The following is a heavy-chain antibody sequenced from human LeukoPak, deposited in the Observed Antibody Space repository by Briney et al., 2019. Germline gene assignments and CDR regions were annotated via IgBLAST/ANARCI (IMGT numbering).Heavy chain of an antibody. J-gene: IGHJ4*02. Sequence: PGRSLRLSCAASGFAFSSYAMHWVRQAPGKGLEWVAIISYDGITESYSDSVKGRFTISRDNAKNSLYLQMNSLRAEDTAMYYCARDIVVVPATFDYWGQGTLVSVSS. CDR2: ISYDGITE. CDR1: GFAFSSYA. CDR3: ARDIVVVPATFDY. D-gene: IGHD2-2*01. V-gene: IGHV3-30*04.